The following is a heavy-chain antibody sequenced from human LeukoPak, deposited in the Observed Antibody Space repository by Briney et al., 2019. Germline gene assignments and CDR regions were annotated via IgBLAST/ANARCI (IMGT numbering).Heavy chain of an antibody. CDR2: INRSGST. J-gene: IGHJ6*02. CDR3: ARVSVAGPYYYYGMDV. D-gene: IGHD6-19*01. CDR1: GGSFSGYY. Sequence: PSETLSLTCAVYGGSFSGYYWSWIRQPPGKGLEWIGEINRSGSTNYNPSLKSRVTISVDTSKNQFSLKLSSVTAADTAVYYCARVSVAGPYYYYGMDVWGQGTTVTVSS. V-gene: IGHV4-34*01.